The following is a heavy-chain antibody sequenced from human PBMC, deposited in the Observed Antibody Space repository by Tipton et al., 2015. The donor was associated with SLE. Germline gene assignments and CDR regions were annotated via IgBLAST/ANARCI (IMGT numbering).Heavy chain of an antibody. V-gene: IGHV4-59*12. CDR2: IYYSGST. CDR1: AGSISSYY. J-gene: IGHJ3*02. CDR3: ARGKDYDFWSGYYRRDASDI. D-gene: IGHD3-3*01. Sequence: TLSLTCTVSAGSISSYYWSWIRQPPGKGLEWIGYIYYSGSTIHNPSLKSRVTMSVDTSKNQFSLKLSSVTAADTSVYYCARGKDYDFWSGYYRRDASDIWGQGTMVTVSS.